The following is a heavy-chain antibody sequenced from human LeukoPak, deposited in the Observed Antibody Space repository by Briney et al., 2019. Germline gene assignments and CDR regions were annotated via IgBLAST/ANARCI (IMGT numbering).Heavy chain of an antibody. CDR3: ARDDSFQFDS. CDR1: GYTFTGYY. Sequence: GASAKVSCKASGYTFTGYYMHWVRQAPGQGLEWMGWINPNSGGTNYAQKFQGRVTMTRDTSISTAYMELSSLTSDDTAVYYCARDDSFQFDSWGQGTLVTVSS. CDR2: INPNSGGT. V-gene: IGHV1-2*02. D-gene: IGHD5-18*01. J-gene: IGHJ4*02.